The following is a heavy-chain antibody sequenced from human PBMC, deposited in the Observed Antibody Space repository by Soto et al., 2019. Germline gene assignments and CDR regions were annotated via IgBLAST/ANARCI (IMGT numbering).Heavy chain of an antibody. V-gene: IGHV4-39*01. Sequence: SETLSLTCTLSGCSISSSSYYWGWIRQPPGKGLEWIGSIYYSGSTYYNPSLKSRVTISVDTSKNQFSLKLSSVTAADTAVYYCAEVYRSSGLMAYWGQGTLVTVSS. CDR3: AEVYRSSGLMAY. CDR1: GCSISSSSYY. J-gene: IGHJ4*02. D-gene: IGHD2-8*01. CDR2: IYYSGST.